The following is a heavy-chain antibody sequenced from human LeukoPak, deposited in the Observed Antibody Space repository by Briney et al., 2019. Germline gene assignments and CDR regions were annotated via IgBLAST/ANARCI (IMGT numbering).Heavy chain of an antibody. V-gene: IGHV7-4-1*02. CDR3: ARSGADNWNYEFDY. CDR2: INTNTGKP. D-gene: IGHD1-7*01. CDR1: GYTFNTYA. Sequence: ASVKVSCKASGYTFNTYAVNWVRQAPGQGLEWMGWINTNTGKPTYVQGFRGRFDFSLDTSVSTAYLQISSLKTEDTAVYYCARSGADNWNYEFDYWGQGTLVTVSS. J-gene: IGHJ4*02.